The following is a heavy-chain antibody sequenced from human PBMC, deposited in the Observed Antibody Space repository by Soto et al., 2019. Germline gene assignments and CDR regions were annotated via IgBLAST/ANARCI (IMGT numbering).Heavy chain of an antibody. CDR3: VRNGNGNPFYFDF. Sequence: EVQLVQSGAEVKKPGESLRLSCQGSGYRFINYWISWVRQMPGKGLEWVGRIDPSDSYTVYSPSFQGHVTISIDTAINTAFLECRSLQASDTDMYYCVRNGNGNPFYFDFWGRGTLVPVSS. J-gene: IGHJ4*02. CDR2: IDPSDSYT. CDR1: GYRFINYW. V-gene: IGHV5-10-1*03. D-gene: IGHD1-1*01.